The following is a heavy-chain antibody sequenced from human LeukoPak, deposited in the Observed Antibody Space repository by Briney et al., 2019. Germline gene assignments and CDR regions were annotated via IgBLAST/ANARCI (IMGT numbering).Heavy chain of an antibody. J-gene: IGHJ4*02. Sequence: PGGSLRLSCAASGFTFSSYAMSWVRQAPGKGLEWVSAISGSGGSTHYADSVKGRFTISRDNSKNTLYLQMNSLRAEDTAVYYCAKLDYDRRYYFDYWGQGTLVTVSS. CDR1: GFTFSSYA. D-gene: IGHD3-22*01. CDR2: ISGSGGST. V-gene: IGHV3-23*01. CDR3: AKLDYDRRYYFDY.